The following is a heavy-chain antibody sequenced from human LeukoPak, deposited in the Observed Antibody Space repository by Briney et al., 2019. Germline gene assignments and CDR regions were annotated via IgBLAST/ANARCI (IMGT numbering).Heavy chain of an antibody. J-gene: IGHJ4*02. D-gene: IGHD5-12*01. CDR2: ISYDGSNK. V-gene: IGHV3-30-3*01. CDR1: GFTFSSYA. CDR3: ARDGRLRFFDY. Sequence: GRSLRLTGAASGFTFSSYAMHWVRQAPGKGLEGVAVISYDGSNKYYADSVKGRFTISGDNSKNTLYLQMNSLRTEDTAVYYCARDGRLRFFDYWGQGTLVTVSS.